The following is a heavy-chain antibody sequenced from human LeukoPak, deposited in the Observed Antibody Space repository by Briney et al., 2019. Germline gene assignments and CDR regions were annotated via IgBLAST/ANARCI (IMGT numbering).Heavy chain of an antibody. D-gene: IGHD6-19*01. CDR3: ARGQGWLAPLEF. CDR1: GYTFTTYD. V-gene: IGHV1-8*01. CDR2: MNPKTGNT. Sequence: ASVRVSCKASGYTFTTYDINWVRQAPGQGLEWMGWMNPKTGNTGYAQKFQGRVTLTRDTSIGTAYMELRSLKFEDTAIYYCARGQGWLAPLEFWGQGSLVSVSP. J-gene: IGHJ4*02.